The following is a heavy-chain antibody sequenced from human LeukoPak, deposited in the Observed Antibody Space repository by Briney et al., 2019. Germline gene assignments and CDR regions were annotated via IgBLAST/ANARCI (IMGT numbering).Heavy chain of an antibody. J-gene: IGHJ4*02. CDR3: AKSPAIAAAGTRDDY. D-gene: IGHD6-13*01. CDR1: GFTFSSYA. CDR2: IGGSGGST. Sequence: GGSLRLSCAASGFTFSSYAMSWVRQAPGKGLEWVSAIGGSGGSTYYADSVKGRFTISRDNSKNTLYLQMNSLRAEDTAVYYCAKSPAIAAAGTRDDYWGQGTLVTVSS. V-gene: IGHV3-23*01.